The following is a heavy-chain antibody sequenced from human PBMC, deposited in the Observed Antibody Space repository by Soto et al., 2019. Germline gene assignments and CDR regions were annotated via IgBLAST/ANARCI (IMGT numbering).Heavy chain of an antibody. J-gene: IGHJ4*02. CDR3: ARAGRFWSGYEIDY. D-gene: IGHD3-3*01. CDR1: GGSVSNTDHF. Sequence: PSETLSLTCTVSGGSVSNTDHFWGWIRQPPGKGLEWIGNIYYTGTTYYSPSLKSRVTISVDTSKNQFSLKLSSVTAADMAVYYCARAGRFWSGYEIDYWGQGTLVTVSS. CDR2: IYYTGTT. V-gene: IGHV4-39*07.